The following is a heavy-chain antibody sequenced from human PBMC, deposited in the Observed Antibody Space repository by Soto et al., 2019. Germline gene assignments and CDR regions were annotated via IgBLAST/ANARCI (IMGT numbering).Heavy chain of an antibody. CDR2: IHYSGST. J-gene: IGHJ5*02. CDR1: GGSISPYY. V-gene: IGHV4-59*01. CDR3: ATNPRSSAWYKWFDP. Sequence: SETLSLTCTVSGGSISPYYWSWIRQPPGKGLEWIGYIHYSGSTNYNPSLKSRVTISMDTSRNQFSLKLNSVTAADTAVYYCATNPRSSAWYKWFDPWGQGTLVTISS. D-gene: IGHD6-19*01.